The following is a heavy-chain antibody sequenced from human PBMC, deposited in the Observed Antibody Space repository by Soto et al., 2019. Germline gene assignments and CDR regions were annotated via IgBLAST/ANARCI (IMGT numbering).Heavy chain of an antibody. Sequence: EVQLLESGGGLVQPGESLRLSCAFSGFIFGSYMMTWVRQAPGKGLEWVSTIRDGGESTYYADSVKGRFTISRDNSKNTLYLQMDSLGVEDTAVYYCAPHVHCSGGSCHYDAFDIRGQGTMVTVSS. V-gene: IGHV3-23*01. CDR2: IRDGGEST. CDR3: APHVHCSGGSCHYDAFDI. D-gene: IGHD2-15*01. J-gene: IGHJ3*02. CDR1: GFIFGSYM.